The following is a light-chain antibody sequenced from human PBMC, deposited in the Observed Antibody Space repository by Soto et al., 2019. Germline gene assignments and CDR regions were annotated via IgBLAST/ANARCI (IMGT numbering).Light chain of an antibody. V-gene: IGLV2-8*01. CDR2: EVT. CDR1: SCDVGGYNF. J-gene: IGLJ1*01. Sequence: QSVLTQPPSASGSPGQSVTISCTGTSCDVGGYNFVSWYQQHPGKAPQLIIYEVTKRPSGVPDRFSGSKSGNTASLTVSGLQTEDEADYYCSSYAATNNYVFGSGTKVTVL. CDR3: SSYAATNNYV.